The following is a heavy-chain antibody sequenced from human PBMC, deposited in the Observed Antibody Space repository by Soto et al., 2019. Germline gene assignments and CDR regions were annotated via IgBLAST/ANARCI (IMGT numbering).Heavy chain of an antibody. D-gene: IGHD3-3*01. V-gene: IGHV3-11*01. CDR2: ISSSGSTI. CDR3: AKDVQPTYDFWSGSAYGMDV. J-gene: IGHJ6*02. CDR1: GFTFSDYY. Sequence: GGSLRLSCAASGFTFSDYYMSWIRQAPGKGLEWVSYISSSGSTIYYADSVKGRFTISRDNAKNSLYLQMNSLRGEDTAVYYCAKDVQPTYDFWSGSAYGMDVWGQGTTVTVSS.